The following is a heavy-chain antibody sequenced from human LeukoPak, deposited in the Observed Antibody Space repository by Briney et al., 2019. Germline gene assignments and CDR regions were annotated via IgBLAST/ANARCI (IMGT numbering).Heavy chain of an antibody. CDR2: IYYGGST. CDR3: ARTYGGYGAPTHWFDP. Sequence: SETLSLTCTVSGGSLSSYYWSWIRQPPGKGLEWIGYIYYGGSTNYNPSLKSRVTISVDTSKNQFSLKLSSVTAADTAVYYCARTYGGYGAPTHWFDPWGQGTLVTVSS. V-gene: IGHV4-59*01. CDR1: GGSLSSYY. J-gene: IGHJ5*02. D-gene: IGHD4-17*01.